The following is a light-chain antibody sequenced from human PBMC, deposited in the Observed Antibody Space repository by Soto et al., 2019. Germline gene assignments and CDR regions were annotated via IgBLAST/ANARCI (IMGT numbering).Light chain of an antibody. CDR3: QSYDSSLSGYV. Sequence: QSVLTQPPSASGTPGQRVTISCSGSSSNIGAGYDVHWYQQFPGTAPKVLIYANSHRPSGVPDRFSGSKSGTSASLAITGLQAEDEADYYCQSYDSSLSGYVFGTGTKVTVL. J-gene: IGLJ1*01. CDR2: ANS. CDR1: SSNIGAGYD. V-gene: IGLV1-40*01.